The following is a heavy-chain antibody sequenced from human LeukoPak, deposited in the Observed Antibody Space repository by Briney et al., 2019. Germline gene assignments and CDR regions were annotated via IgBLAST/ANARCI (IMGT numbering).Heavy chain of an antibody. D-gene: IGHD5-18*01. Sequence: GGSLRLSCAASGYTFSSYSMNWVRQAPGKGLEWVSYISSSSSIIYYADSVKGRFTISRDNAKNSLYLQMNSLRAEDTAVYYCARGRYSYGSAFDYWGQGTLVTVSS. CDR2: ISSSSSII. V-gene: IGHV3-48*04. J-gene: IGHJ4*02. CDR1: GYTFSSYS. CDR3: ARGRYSYGSAFDY.